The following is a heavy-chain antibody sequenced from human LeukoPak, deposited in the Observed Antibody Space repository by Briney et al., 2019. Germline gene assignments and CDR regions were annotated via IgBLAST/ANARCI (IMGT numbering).Heavy chain of an antibody. J-gene: IGHJ4*02. Sequence: SETLSLTCAVYGGSFSGYYWSWIRQPPGKGLEWIGEINHSGSTNYNPSLKSRVTISVDTSKNQFSPKLSSVTAADTAVYYCARSTLAIYSSSWYFDYWGQGTLVTVSS. CDR3: ARSTLAIYSSSWYFDY. V-gene: IGHV4-34*01. CDR1: GGSFSGYY. D-gene: IGHD6-13*01. CDR2: INHSGST.